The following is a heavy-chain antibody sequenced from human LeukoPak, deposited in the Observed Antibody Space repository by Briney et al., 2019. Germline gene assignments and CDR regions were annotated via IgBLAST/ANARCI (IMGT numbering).Heavy chain of an antibody. Sequence: PGGSLRLSCTPSGFTFGDYAMSWFRQAPGKGLEWVGFIRSKASDGTTEYAASVKGRLTISRDDSKSIAYLQMNSLKTEDTAVYYCTRGHSAYDPFDYWGQGTLSPSPQ. CDR1: GFTFGDYA. CDR2: IRSKASDGTT. CDR3: TRGHSAYDPFDY. J-gene: IGHJ4*02. D-gene: IGHD5-12*01. V-gene: IGHV3-49*03.